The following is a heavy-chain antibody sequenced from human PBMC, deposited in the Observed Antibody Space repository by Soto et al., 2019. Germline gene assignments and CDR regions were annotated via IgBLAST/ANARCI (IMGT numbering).Heavy chain of an antibody. D-gene: IGHD5-18*01. CDR1: GFTFSRYW. CDR3: ARGDTPMITGMDSFDI. Sequence: PGGSLRLSCTASGFTFSRYWMNWVRQAPGKGLEWVANIKQDGTEENYVDSVKGRFTISRDNARNSLYLQMDSLRAEDTAVYFCARGDTPMITGMDSFDIWGQGTVVTVSS. J-gene: IGHJ3*02. CDR2: IKQDGTEE. V-gene: IGHV3-7*01.